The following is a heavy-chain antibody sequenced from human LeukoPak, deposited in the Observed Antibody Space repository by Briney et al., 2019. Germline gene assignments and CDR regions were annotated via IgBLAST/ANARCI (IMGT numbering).Heavy chain of an antibody. CDR2: ISGSGGST. CDR3: AKDLRLVRSFDY. J-gene: IGHJ4*02. Sequence: PGGSLRLSCAASGFTFSSYAMSWVRQAPGKGLEWVSAISGSGGSTYYADSVKGRFTISRDNSKNTLYLQMNGLRAEDTAVYYCAKDLRLVRSFDYWGQGTLVTVSS. V-gene: IGHV3-23*01. D-gene: IGHD6-19*01. CDR1: GFTFSSYA.